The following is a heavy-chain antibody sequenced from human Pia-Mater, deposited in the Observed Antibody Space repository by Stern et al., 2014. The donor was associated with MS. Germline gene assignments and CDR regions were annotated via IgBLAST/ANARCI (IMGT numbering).Heavy chain of an antibody. J-gene: IGHJ4*02. Sequence: QVQLMQSGAEVKKPESSVKVSCKASGGSFSSFDISWVRQVPGQRLEWLGEISPMFGVANYAQNFQGRVTFTADESTSTAYMELSSLRSEDTAVYYCARHQGGVAANWGQGTLVTVSS. CDR2: ISPMFGVA. D-gene: IGHD6-13*01. CDR1: GGSFSSFD. V-gene: IGHV1-69*01. CDR3: ARHQGGVAAN.